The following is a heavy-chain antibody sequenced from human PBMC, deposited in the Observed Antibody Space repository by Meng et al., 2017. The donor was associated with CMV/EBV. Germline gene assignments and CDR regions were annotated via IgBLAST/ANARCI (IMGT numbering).Heavy chain of an antibody. CDR2: IYPGDSDT. CDR3: ARQMSSSSSYNWFDP. V-gene: IGHV5-51*01. CDR1: GYSFTSYW. Sequence: GGSLRLSCKGSGYSFTSYWIGWVRQMPGKGLEWMGIIYPGDSDTRYSPSFQGQVTISADKSISTAYLQWSSLKASGTAMYYCARQMSSSSSYNWFDPWGQGTLVTVSS. J-gene: IGHJ5*02. D-gene: IGHD6-6*01.